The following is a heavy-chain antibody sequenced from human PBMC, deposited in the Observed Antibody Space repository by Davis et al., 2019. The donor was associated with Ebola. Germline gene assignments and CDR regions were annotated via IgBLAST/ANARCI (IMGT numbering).Heavy chain of an antibody. D-gene: IGHD1/OR15-1a*01. CDR2: ISSSRNYI. V-gene: IGHV3-21*01. Sequence: GESLKISCAASGITFTSHIMSWVRQAPGKGLEWVSSISSSRNYIHYADSVKGRFTISRDNANSSLSLQMDSLRVEDTAVYYCARGTFYYGMDVWGQGTTVIVSS. CDR1: GITFTSHI. CDR3: ARGTFYYGMDV. J-gene: IGHJ6*02.